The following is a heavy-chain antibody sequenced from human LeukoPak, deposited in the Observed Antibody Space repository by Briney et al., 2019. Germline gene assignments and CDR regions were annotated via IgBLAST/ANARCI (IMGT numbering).Heavy chain of an antibody. Sequence: SETLSLTCTVSGDSINSNTYYWGWIRQPPGKGLEWIGSIYYSGSTYYNPSLKSRVTISIDPSKNQFSLKLSSVTAADTAVYYCARDRRYSYGYDLSHTWFDPWGQGTLVTVSS. V-gene: IGHV4-39*07. CDR2: IYYSGST. D-gene: IGHD5-18*01. CDR1: GDSINSNTYY. CDR3: ARDRRYSYGYDLSHTWFDP. J-gene: IGHJ5*02.